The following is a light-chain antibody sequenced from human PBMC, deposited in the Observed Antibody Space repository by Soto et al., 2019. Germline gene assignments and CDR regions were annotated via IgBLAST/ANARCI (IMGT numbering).Light chain of an antibody. CDR3: QQRSSWPRT. V-gene: IGKV3-11*01. CDR2: DAS. J-gene: IGKJ1*01. Sequence: EIVLTQSPATLSLSPGEGATLSCRASQSVGRFLAWFQQKPGQAPRLLIYDASNRATGIPARFSGSGSGTDFTRTISSLEPEDFAVYYCQQRSSWPRTFGRGTKVEIK. CDR1: QSVGRF.